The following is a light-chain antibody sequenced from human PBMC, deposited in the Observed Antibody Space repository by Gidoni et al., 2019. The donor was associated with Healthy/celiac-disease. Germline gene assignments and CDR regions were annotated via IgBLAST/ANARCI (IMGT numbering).Light chain of an antibody. V-gene: IGKV1-5*03. CDR2: KAS. CDR3: QQYNSYSSS. CDR1: QSISSW. J-gene: IGKJ2*04. Sequence: IQMTQSPSTLSASVGDRVTITCRASQSISSWLAWYQQKPGKAPKLLIYKASSLESGVPSRFSGSGSGTEFTLTISSLQPDDFATYYCQQYNSYSSSFGQGTKLEIK.